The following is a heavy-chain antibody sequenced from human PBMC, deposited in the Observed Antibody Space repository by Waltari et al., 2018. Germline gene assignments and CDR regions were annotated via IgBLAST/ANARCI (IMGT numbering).Heavy chain of an antibody. CDR1: GFTFSSYA. V-gene: IGHV3-23*01. CDR2: ISGSGGST. D-gene: IGHD3-10*01. Sequence: EVQLLESGGGLVQPGGSLRLSCAASGFTFSSYAMSWVRQAPGKGLEWVSAISGSGGSTYYADSVKGRFTISRDNSKNTLDLQMNSLRAEDTAVYYCAKVIRGSGSLDYWGQGTLVTVSS. CDR3: AKVIRGSGSLDY. J-gene: IGHJ4*02.